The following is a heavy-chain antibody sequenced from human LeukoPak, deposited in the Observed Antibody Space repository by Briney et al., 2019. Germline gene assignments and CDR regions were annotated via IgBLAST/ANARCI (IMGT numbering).Heavy chain of an antibody. CDR2: ISWNSGSI. CDR3: ARDDWIFDY. Sequence: PGRSLRLSCAASGFTLDDYAMHWVRQAPGKGLEWVSGISWNSGSIGYADSVKGRFTISRDNSRNILDLQMNSLRAEDTAVYYCARDDWIFDYWGQGTLVTVSS. J-gene: IGHJ4*02. CDR1: GFTLDDYA. D-gene: IGHD2-21*02. V-gene: IGHV3-9*01.